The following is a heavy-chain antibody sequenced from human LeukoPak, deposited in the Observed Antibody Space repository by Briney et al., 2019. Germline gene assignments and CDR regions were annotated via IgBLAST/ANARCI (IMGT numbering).Heavy chain of an antibody. D-gene: IGHD6-13*01. CDR2: FSATDGSA. V-gene: IGHV3-23*01. J-gene: IGHJ3*01. Sequence: GGSLRLSCAASGFAVSSYGMTWVRLAPGKGLEWVSAFSATDGSAQYAESVKGRFTISRDNSKNSLYLQMNSLRDEDTAVYYCAKARIAAAGTGAFDVWGQGTMVTVSS. CDR3: AKARIAAAGTGAFDV. CDR1: GFAVSSYG.